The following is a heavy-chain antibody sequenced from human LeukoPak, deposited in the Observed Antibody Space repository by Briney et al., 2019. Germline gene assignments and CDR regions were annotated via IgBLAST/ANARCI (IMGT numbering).Heavy chain of an antibody. Sequence: SETLSLTCTVSGGSISSYYWSWIRQPPGKGLEWIGYIYYSGSANYNPSLKSRVTISVDTSKNQFSLKLSSVTAADTAVYYCARHADCSSTSCYGPHYYYYYGMDVWGQGTTVTVSS. V-gene: IGHV4-59*08. J-gene: IGHJ6*02. CDR1: GGSISSYY. D-gene: IGHD2-2*01. CDR2: IYYSGSA. CDR3: ARHADCSSTSCYGPHYYYYYGMDV.